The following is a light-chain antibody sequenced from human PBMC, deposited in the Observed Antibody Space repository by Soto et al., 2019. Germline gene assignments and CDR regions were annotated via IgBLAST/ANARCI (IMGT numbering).Light chain of an antibody. CDR2: DAS. CDR3: QKNSYYSWT. CDR1: QSISYW. Sequence: DIQMTQSPSTMSASVGDRVTISCRASQSISYWLAWYQLKPGKAPKLLLYDASPLESGVPSRFSGSGSGTEFPLAISSLQPDDFATYYCQKNSYYSWTFGQGTLVEI. J-gene: IGKJ1*01. V-gene: IGKV1-5*01.